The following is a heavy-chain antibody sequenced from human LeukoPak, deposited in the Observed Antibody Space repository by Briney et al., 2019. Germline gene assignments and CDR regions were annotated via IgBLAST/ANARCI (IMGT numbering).Heavy chain of an antibody. D-gene: IGHD1-1*01. CDR1: GYTFTNYW. CDR2: VYPGGSDT. J-gene: IGHJ6*02. CDR3: ARHRSGAWNQGMDV. Sequence: GESLKISCKGSGYTFTNYWVGWVRQMPGKGLEWMGIVYPGGSDTRYSPSMQGQITISADKSNTTAYLQWSSLKASDTAIYYCARHRSGAWNQGMDVWGRGTTVTVSS. V-gene: IGHV5-51*01.